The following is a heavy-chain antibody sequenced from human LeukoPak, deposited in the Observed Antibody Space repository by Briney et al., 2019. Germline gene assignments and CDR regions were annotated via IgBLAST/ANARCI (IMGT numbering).Heavy chain of an antibody. J-gene: IGHJ4*02. V-gene: IGHV4-4*07. Sequence: SETLSLTCTVSSGSISSYYWSWIRQPAGKGLEWIGLIYTSGSTNYNPSLKSRVTMSVDTSKNQFSLKLSSVTAAATAVYYCARAARSGFSSSAHTSPFDYWGQGTLVTVSS. CDR3: ARAARSGFSSSAHTSPFDY. CDR1: SGSISSYY. CDR2: IYTSGST. D-gene: IGHD3-3*01.